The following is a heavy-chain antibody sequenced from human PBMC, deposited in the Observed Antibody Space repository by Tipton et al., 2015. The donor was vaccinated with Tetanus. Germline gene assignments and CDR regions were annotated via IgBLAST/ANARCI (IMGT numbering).Heavy chain of an antibody. D-gene: IGHD6-13*01. V-gene: IGHV4-59*01. CDR2: ISSSGST. CDR1: GVSMIDSY. J-gene: IGHJ4*02. Sequence: LRLSCTVSGVSMIDSYWSWIRQPPGKGLEWLAYISSSGSTNSNYSLKSRITMSRDTSKNQFSLKLASVTAADTAVYFCAGVTAQRTELYFDHWGQGTLVTVSS. CDR3: AGVTAQRTELYFDH.